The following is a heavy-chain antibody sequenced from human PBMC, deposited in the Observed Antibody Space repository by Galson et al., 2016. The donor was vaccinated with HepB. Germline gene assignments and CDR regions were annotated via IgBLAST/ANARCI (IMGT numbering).Heavy chain of an antibody. CDR1: GFTFSSYW. CDR2: INSDGSST. CDR3: ARVGVAAAGYYYYYYGMDV. J-gene: IGHJ6*02. V-gene: IGHV3-74*01. Sequence: SLRLSCAASGFTFSSYWMHWVRQAPGKGPVWVSRINSDGSSTSYADSVKGRFTISRDNAKNTLYLQMNSLRAEDTAVYYCARVGVAAAGYYYYYYGMDVWGQGTTVTVSS. D-gene: IGHD6-13*01.